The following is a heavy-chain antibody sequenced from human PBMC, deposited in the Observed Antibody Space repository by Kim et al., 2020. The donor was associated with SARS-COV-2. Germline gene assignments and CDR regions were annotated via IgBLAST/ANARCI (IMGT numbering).Heavy chain of an antibody. CDR3: ARDCSGGSCYSGTRGAFDI. Sequence: SETLSLTCTVSGGSISSGGYYWSWIRQHPGKGLEWIGYIYYSGSTYYNPSLKSRVTISVDTSKNQFSLKLSSVTAADTAVYYCARDCSGGSCYSGTRGAFDIWGQGTMVTVSS. CDR1: GGSISSGGYY. J-gene: IGHJ3*02. D-gene: IGHD2-15*01. V-gene: IGHV4-31*03. CDR2: IYYSGST.